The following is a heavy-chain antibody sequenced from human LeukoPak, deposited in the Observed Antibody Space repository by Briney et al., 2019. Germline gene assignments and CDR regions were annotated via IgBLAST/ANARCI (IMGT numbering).Heavy chain of an antibody. Sequence: PSETLSLTCTVSGGSISSYYWSWIRQPPGKGLEWIGYIYYSGSTNCNPSLKSRVTISVDTSKNQFSLKLSSVTAVDTAVYYCARAITGTTRWFDPWGQGTLVTVSS. CDR1: GGSISSYY. J-gene: IGHJ5*02. V-gene: IGHV4-59*01. CDR2: IYYSGST. D-gene: IGHD1-7*01. CDR3: ARAITGTTRWFDP.